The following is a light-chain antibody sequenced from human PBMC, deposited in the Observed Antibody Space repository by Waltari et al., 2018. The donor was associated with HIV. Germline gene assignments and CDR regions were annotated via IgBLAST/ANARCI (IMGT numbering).Light chain of an antibody. CDR2: EVS. J-gene: IGLJ1*01. CDR1: SSDIGGYNY. Sequence: SGLTQPASLSGFPGQSITISCTGTSSDIGGYNYVSWYQHHPGKAPKLMIYEVSNRPSGVSNRFSGSKSGNTASLTISGLQAEDEADYYCSSYTSSNTLVFGTGTKVTVL. CDR3: SSYTSSNTLV. V-gene: IGLV2-14*01.